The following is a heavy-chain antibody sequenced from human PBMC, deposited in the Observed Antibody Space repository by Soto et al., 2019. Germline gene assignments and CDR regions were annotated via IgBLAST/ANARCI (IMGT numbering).Heavy chain of an antibody. CDR2: INSDGSSI. D-gene: IGHD6-19*01. Sequence: TGWSLRLSCAASGFTFSSYWMHWVRQAPGKVLVWVSRINSDGSSISYADSVKGRFTISRDNAKNTLYLQMDSLRVEDTAVYYCARETGYSSGWRQDYWGQGTLVTVSS. V-gene: IGHV3-74*01. CDR3: ARETGYSSGWRQDY. J-gene: IGHJ4*02. CDR1: GFTFSSYW.